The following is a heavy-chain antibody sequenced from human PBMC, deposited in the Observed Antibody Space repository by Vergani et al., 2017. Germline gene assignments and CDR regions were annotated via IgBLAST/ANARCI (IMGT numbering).Heavy chain of an antibody. CDR2: IIPVLGIA. CDR3: ARARSDGYYDSSGYYYDAFDI. Sequence: QVQLVQSGAEVKKPGSSVKVSCKAPGATFRSNTISWVRQVPGQGLEWMGRIIPVLGIANYAQKFQGRVTITADKSTSTAYMELSSLRSEDTAVYYCARARSDGYYDSSGYYYDAFDIWGQGTMGTVSA. D-gene: IGHD3-22*01. J-gene: IGHJ3*02. V-gene: IGHV1-69*02. CDR1: GATFRSNT.